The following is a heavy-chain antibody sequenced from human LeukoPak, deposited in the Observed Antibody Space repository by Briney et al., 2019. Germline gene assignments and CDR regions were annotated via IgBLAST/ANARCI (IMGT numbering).Heavy chain of an antibody. J-gene: IGHJ4*02. CDR1: GFTFSSYS. V-gene: IGHV3-21*01. CDR2: ISSSSSYI. Sequence: GGSLRLSCAASGFTFSSYSMNWVRQAPGKGLEWVSSISSSSSYIYYADSVKGRFTISRDNAKNSLYLQMNSLRAEDTAVYYCARSHSSSSGFNYWGQGTLVTVSS. CDR3: ARSHSSSSGFNY. D-gene: IGHD6-6*01.